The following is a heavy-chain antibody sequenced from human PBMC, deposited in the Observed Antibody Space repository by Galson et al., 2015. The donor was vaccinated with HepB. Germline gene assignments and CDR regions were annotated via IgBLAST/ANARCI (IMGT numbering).Heavy chain of an antibody. CDR1: GFTFSNYW. D-gene: IGHD2-21*01. CDR3: ASGCGGGCYGIRGFQH. V-gene: IGHV3-7*01. Sequence: SLRLSCAASGFTFSNYWMSWVRQAPGKGLEWVANIKQDGSEKYYVDSVKGRFTISRDNAKNSLYLQMNSLRAEDTAVYYCASGCGGGCYGIRGFQHWGQGTLVIVSS. CDR2: IKQDGSEK. J-gene: IGHJ1*01.